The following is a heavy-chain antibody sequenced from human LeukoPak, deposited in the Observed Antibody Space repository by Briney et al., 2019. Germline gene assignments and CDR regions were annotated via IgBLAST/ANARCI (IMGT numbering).Heavy chain of an antibody. CDR1: GFTFSSYS. CDR2: ISGLGDNT. V-gene: IGHV3-23*01. D-gene: IGHD2-15*01. J-gene: IGHJ4*02. CDR3: ARSLRSPRYCIDDTCYFDY. Sequence: PGGSPRLSCAASGFTFSSYSMNWVRQAPGKGLEWVSGISGLGDNTYYVDSVKGRFTISRDKAKNTQYLQINSLRVEDTAVYYCARSLRSPRYCIDDTCYFDYWGQGTLVTVSS.